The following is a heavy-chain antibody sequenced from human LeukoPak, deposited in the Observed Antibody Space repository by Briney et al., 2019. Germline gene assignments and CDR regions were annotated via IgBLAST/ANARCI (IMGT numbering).Heavy chain of an antibody. Sequence: ASVKVSCKASGYTFTSNYIHWVRQAPGQGLEWMGMIYPRDGSTSYAQKFQGRVTVTRDTSISTAYMELSRLRSDDTAVYYCARDPGRVRKSNAFDIWGQGTMVTVSS. D-gene: IGHD1-1*01. CDR1: GYTFTSNY. CDR3: ARDPGRVRKSNAFDI. V-gene: IGHV1-46*01. CDR2: IYPRDGST. J-gene: IGHJ3*02.